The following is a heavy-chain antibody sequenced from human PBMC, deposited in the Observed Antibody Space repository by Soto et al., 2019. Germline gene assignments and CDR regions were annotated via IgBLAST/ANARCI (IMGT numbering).Heavy chain of an antibody. CDR3: AKDLIPTVTNPGYYYYGMDV. D-gene: IGHD4-4*01. CDR2: ISYDGSNK. Sequence: GGSLRLSCAASGFTFSSYGMHWVRQAPGKGLEWVAVISYDGSNKYYADSVKGRFTISRDNSKNTLYLQMNSLRAEDTAVYYCAKDLIPTVTNPGYYYYGMDVWGQGTTVTVSS. CDR1: GFTFSSYG. V-gene: IGHV3-30*18. J-gene: IGHJ6*02.